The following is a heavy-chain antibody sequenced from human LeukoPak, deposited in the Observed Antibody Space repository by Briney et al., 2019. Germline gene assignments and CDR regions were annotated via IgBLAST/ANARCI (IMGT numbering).Heavy chain of an antibody. CDR1: GGTFGSYA. CDR3: ARSCGGDCYPSAYYFDY. Sequence: SVKVSCKASGGTFGSYAISWVRQAPGQGLEWMGRIIPILGIANYAQKFQGRVTITADKSTSTAYMELSSLRSEDTAVYYCARSCGGDCYPSAYYFDYWGQGTLVTVSS. V-gene: IGHV1-69*04. CDR2: IIPILGIA. J-gene: IGHJ4*02. D-gene: IGHD2-21*02.